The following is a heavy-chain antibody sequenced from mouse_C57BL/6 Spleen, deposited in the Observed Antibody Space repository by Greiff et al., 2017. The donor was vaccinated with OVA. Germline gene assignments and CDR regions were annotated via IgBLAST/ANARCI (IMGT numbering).Heavy chain of an antibody. V-gene: IGHV5-17*01. Sequence: EVKVVESGGGLVKPGGSLKLSCAASGFTFSDYGMHWVRQAPEKGLEWVAYISSGSSTIYYADTVKGRFTISRDNAKNTLFLQMTSLRSEDTAMYYCATLQNWGQGTTLTVSS. CDR3: ATLQN. CDR2: ISSGSSTI. J-gene: IGHJ2*01. CDR1: GFTFSDYG.